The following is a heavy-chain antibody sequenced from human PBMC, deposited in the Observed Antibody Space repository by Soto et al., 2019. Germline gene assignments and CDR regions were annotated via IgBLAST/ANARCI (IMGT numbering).Heavy chain of an antibody. J-gene: IGHJ3*02. V-gene: IGHV4-30-4*01. Sequence: TLSLTCTVSGGSISSGDYYWSWIRQPPGKGLEWIGYIYYSGSTYYNPSLKSRVTISVDTSKNQFSLKLSSVTAADTAVYNCAREGTRDSSGHHAFDIWGQGTMVTVSS. CDR2: IYYSGST. CDR1: GGSISSGDYY. D-gene: IGHD3-22*01. CDR3: AREGTRDSSGHHAFDI.